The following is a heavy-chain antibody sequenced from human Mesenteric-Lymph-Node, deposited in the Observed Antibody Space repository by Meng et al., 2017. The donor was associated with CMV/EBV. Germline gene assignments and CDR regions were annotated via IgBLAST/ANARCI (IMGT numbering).Heavy chain of an antibody. V-gene: IGHV3-23*01. CDR1: GFTFSSYA. Sequence: GGSLRLSCAASGFTFSSYAMSWVRQAPGKGLEWVSAISGSGGSTYYADSVKGRFTISRDNSKNTLYLQMNSLRAEDTAVYYCAKGYCSSTSCYIFDYWGQGTLVIVSS. D-gene: IGHD2-2*02. J-gene: IGHJ4*02. CDR3: AKGYCSSTSCYIFDY. CDR2: ISGSGGST.